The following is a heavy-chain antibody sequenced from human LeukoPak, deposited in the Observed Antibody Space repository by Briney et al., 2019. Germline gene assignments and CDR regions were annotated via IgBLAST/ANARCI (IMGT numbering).Heavy chain of an antibody. V-gene: IGHV3-53*01. CDR2: IYSGGST. CDR3: ARDSVVRGVIGY. CDR1: GFTFSSYA. Sequence: GGSLRLSCAASGFTFSSYAMSWVRQAPGKGLEWVSVIYSGGSTYYADSVKGRFTISRDNSKNTLYLQMNSLRAEDTAVYYCARDSVVRGVIGYWGQGTLVTVSS. J-gene: IGHJ4*02. D-gene: IGHD3-10*01.